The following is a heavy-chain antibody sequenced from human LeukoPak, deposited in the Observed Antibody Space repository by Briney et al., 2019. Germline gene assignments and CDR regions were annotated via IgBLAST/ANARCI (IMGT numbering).Heavy chain of an antibody. CDR3: AKDRDMTTDYGMDV. CDR2: ISYDGSNK. CDR1: GFTFSSYG. V-gene: IGHV3-30*18. Sequence: GRSLRLSCAASGFTFSSYGMHWVRQAPGKGLEWVAVISYDGSNKYYADSVKGRFTISRDNSKNTLYLQMNSLRAEGTAVYYCAKDRDMTTDYGMDVWGKGTTVTVSS. D-gene: IGHD4-17*01. J-gene: IGHJ6*04.